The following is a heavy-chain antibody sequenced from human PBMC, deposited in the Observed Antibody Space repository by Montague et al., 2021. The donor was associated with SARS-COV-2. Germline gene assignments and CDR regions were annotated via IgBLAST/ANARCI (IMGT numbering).Heavy chain of an antibody. V-gene: IGHV4-4*02. D-gene: IGHD3-16*01. CDR2: IYQTGAT. Sequence: LSLTCAVSGDSINNNNWWSWVRQSPGKGLEWIGEIYQTGATNYNPSLKSRVTMSLDKSNNRFSLILTSVTAADTAVYYCARLILVTSGGLSVSQYLDYWGRGTPVTVSS. J-gene: IGHJ4*02. CDR3: ARLILVTSGGLSVSQYLDY. CDR1: GDSINNNNW.